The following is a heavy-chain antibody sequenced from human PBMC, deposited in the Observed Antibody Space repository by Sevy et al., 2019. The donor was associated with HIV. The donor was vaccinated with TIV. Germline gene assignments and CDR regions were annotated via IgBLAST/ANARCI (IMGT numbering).Heavy chain of an antibody. J-gene: IGHJ6*02. CDR1: EFTFSSYA. Sequence: GGSLRLSCSASEFTFSSYAMSWVRQAPGKGLEWVSSISGSGRFTYYADFVEGRLIISRDNSKNTLSVQMNSLRAEDTAVYYCAKGFCSGATCPRDYYYYGMDVWGQGTTVTV. CDR3: AKGFCSGATCPRDYYYYGMDV. V-gene: IGHV3-23*01. CDR2: ISGSGRFT. D-gene: IGHD2-15*01.